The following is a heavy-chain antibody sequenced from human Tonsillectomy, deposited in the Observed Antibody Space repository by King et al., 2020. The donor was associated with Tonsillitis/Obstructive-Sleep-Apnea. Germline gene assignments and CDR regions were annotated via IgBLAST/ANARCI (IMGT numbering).Heavy chain of an antibody. CDR3: ARIGTVGAYVYFAY. J-gene: IGHJ4*02. Sequence: TLKESGPVLVKPTDTLTLTCTVSGFSLSNARMGVSWIRQPPGKALEWLAHIFWNDEKSHTTSLKSRLTISKDTSESQVVLTMTNMDPVDTGTYYCARIGTVGAYVYFAYWGQGTLVTVSS. CDR1: GFSLSNARMG. CDR2: IFWNDEK. D-gene: IGHD1-26*01. V-gene: IGHV2-26*01.